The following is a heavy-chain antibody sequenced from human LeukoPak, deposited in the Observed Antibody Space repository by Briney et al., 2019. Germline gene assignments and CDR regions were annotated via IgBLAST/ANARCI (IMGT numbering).Heavy chain of an antibody. D-gene: IGHD2-15*01. Sequence: SETLSLTCTVSGYSISSGYYWGWIRQPPGKGLEWIGSIYHSGSTYYNPSLRSRVTISVDTSKNQFSLKLSSVTAADTAVYCCARQIAATYRFTDAFDIWGQGTMVTVSS. CDR1: GYSISSGYY. J-gene: IGHJ3*02. CDR2: IYHSGST. CDR3: ARQIAATYRFTDAFDI. V-gene: IGHV4-38-2*02.